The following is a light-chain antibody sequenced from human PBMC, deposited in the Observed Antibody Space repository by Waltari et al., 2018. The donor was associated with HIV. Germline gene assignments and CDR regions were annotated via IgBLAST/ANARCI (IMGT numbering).Light chain of an antibody. CDR2: NNN. Sequence: QSVLTQPPSASGTPGQRVTISCSGSSPNIGSNYVTWSQHPPGTAPKVLMYNNNQRPSGVPERFSGSKSGTSASLAISGLQSEDEADYYCAAWDDSLNGPLFGGGTKLTVL. V-gene: IGLV1-44*01. J-gene: IGLJ3*02. CDR3: AAWDDSLNGPL. CDR1: SPNIGSNY.